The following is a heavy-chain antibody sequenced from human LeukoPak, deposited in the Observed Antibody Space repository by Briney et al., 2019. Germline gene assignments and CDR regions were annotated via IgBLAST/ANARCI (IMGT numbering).Heavy chain of an antibody. CDR3: AKAGALAVAGNFDY. CDR2: ISGSGGST. V-gene: IGHV3-23*01. D-gene: IGHD6-19*01. Sequence: PGGSLRLSCAASGFIFSSYAMSWVRQAPGKGLEWVSAISGSGGSTYYADSVKGRFTISRDNSKNTLYLQMNSLRAEDTAVYYCAKAGALAVAGNFDYWGQGTLVTVSS. J-gene: IGHJ4*02. CDR1: GFIFSSYA.